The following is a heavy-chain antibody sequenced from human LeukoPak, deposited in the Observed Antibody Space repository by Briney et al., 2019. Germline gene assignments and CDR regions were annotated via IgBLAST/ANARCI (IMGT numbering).Heavy chain of an antibody. CDR3: AKDISYDFWSGYSGFDY. Sequence: SLRLSCADSGCTLDDYARHWVRQAPRKGLEWGSGIRWDSGIIGYADSAKRRFTMSRDNVKNSLYLQMNSLRAEDMALYYCAKDISYDFWSGYSGFDYWGQGTLVTVSS. CDR2: IRWDSGII. CDR1: GCTLDDYA. D-gene: IGHD3-3*01. V-gene: IGHV3-9*03. J-gene: IGHJ4*02.